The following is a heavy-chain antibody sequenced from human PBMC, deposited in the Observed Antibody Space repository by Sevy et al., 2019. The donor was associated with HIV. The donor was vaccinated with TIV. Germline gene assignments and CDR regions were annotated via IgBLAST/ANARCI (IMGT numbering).Heavy chain of an antibody. V-gene: IGHV3-33*01. Sequence: GGSLRLSCAASGFTFSSHGMHWVRQAPGKGPEWVAVIWYDGSNIYYADSAKSRFTISRDNAKYKLDLQMYSLRPEDTAVYFCARESSHDFWRGYWGYLDYWGQGTLVTVSS. D-gene: IGHD3-3*01. CDR3: ARESSHDFWRGYWGYLDY. J-gene: IGHJ4*02. CDR2: IWYDGSNI. CDR1: GFTFSSHG.